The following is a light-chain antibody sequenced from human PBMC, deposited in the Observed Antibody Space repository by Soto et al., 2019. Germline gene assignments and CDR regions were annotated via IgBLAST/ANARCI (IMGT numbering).Light chain of an antibody. Sequence: QSVLTQPPSASGAPGQRVTISCSGRNSNIGTYTVNWYQQLPGTAPKLLIYSSDQRPSGVPDRFSGSKSGTSASLAISGLQYGEAGDYYYSAWDDSRTGWVFGGGTQLTVL. CDR2: SSD. CDR1: NSNIGTYT. J-gene: IGLJ3*02. V-gene: IGLV1-44*01. CDR3: SAWDDSRTGWV.